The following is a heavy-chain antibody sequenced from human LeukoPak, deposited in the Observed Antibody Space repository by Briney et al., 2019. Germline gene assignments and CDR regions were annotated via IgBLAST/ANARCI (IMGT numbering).Heavy chain of an antibody. CDR2: LFSGGDT. CDR1: GFTVRSKY. Sequence: GGPLRLSCTAYGFTVRSKYMSWLRQAPGKGLEWISVLFSGGDTYYADSGKGRFTISRDDSKNTLWLQMNNLRAEDTAVYYCARALVDGYHDFWGQGTLVTVSS. V-gene: IGHV3-66*01. CDR3: ARALVDGYHDF. D-gene: IGHD5-24*01. J-gene: IGHJ4*02.